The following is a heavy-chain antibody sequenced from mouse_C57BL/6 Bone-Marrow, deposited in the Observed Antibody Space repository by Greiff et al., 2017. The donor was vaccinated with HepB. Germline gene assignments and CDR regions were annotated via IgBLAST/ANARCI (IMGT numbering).Heavy chain of an antibody. D-gene: IGHD1-1*01. Sequence: EVQLQQSGPELVKPGASVKIPCKASGYTFTDYNMDWVKQSHGKSLEWIGDINPNNGGTIYNQKFKGKATLTVDKSSSTAYMELRSLTSEDTAVYYCARSYGSSYHWYFDVWGTGTTVTVSS. V-gene: IGHV1-18*01. CDR1: GYTFTDYN. CDR3: ARSYGSSYHWYFDV. CDR2: INPNNGGT. J-gene: IGHJ1*03.